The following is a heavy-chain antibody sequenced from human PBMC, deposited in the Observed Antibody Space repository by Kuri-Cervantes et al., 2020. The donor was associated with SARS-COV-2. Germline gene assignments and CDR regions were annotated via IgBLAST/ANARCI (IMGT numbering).Heavy chain of an antibody. J-gene: IGHJ4*02. CDR2: ISRSSSNI. CDR1: GFSFSSYS. D-gene: IGHD3-3*01. CDR3: ARDPGAHGGDLYFDY. Sequence: GGSLRLSCAASGFSFSSYSMNWVRQAPGKGLEWVSYISRSSSNIYYADSVEGRFTISRDNAKNSLYLQMHSLRDEDTAVYFCARDPGAHGGDLYFDYWGQGTLVTV. V-gene: IGHV3-48*02.